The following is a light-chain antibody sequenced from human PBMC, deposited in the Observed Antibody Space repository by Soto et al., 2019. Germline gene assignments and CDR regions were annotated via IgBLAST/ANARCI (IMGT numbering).Light chain of an antibody. CDR1: QTITTH. V-gene: IGKV1-39*01. CDR2: AAS. J-gene: IGKJ3*01. CDR3: QQNYGTPFT. Sequence: DTQMTQSPSSLSASVGERVTITCRASQTITTHLNWYQQRPGKAPQLLIYAASRLQSGVPSRFSGSGFGTDFTLTISSLQPEDFATYYCQQNYGTPFTFGPGTNVDFK.